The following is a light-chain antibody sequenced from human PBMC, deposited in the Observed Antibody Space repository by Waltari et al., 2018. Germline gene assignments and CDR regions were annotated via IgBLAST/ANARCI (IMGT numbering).Light chain of an antibody. CDR3: QQRSNWPPRVT. V-gene: IGKV3-11*01. CDR1: QSVSSY. J-gene: IGKJ3*01. CDR2: DAS. Sequence: EIVLTQSPATLSLSPGERATLSCRASQSVSSYLAWYQQKPGQAPRLHIYDASKRATDIPARFSGSGSGTDFILTISSLEPEDFAVYYCQQRSNWPPRVTFGPGTKVDIK.